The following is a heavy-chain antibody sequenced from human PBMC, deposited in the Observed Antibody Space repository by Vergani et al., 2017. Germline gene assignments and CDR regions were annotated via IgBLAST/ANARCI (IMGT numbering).Heavy chain of an antibody. CDR1: GGSFTSYH. J-gene: IGHJ6*03. CDR2: IDHTGRP. V-gene: IGHV4-34*01. D-gene: IGHD4-11*01. CDR3: ARVNTETNGHLYYYDYMDV. Sequence: QVQLQQWGGGLLKPSETLSLTCVVNGGSFTSYHWTWIRQSPGEGLEWVGDIDHTGRPDYNPSLKSRLTMSVDKSRKQFSRTLNSVTATDTAISFCARVNTETNGHLYYYDYMDVWGQGTAVTVS.